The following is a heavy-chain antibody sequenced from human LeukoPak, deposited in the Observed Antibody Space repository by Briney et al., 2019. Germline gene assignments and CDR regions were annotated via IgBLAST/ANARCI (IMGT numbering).Heavy chain of an antibody. CDR2: ISASGP. Sequence: GGSLRLSCAASGFTFSDYYMSWIRQAPGKGLEWVSTISASGPYYADAVRGRFTISRDNSRNTLSLQTDSLRAEDTAVYYCAKDHESDGYPCLDHWGLGTLVTVSS. D-gene: IGHD3-22*01. CDR3: AKDHESDGYPCLDH. J-gene: IGHJ4*02. V-gene: IGHV3-69-1*01. CDR1: GFTFSDYY.